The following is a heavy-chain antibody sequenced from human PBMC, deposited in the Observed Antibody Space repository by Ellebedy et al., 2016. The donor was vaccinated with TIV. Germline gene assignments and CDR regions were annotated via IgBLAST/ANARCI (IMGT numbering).Heavy chain of an antibody. CDR2: INPSGGST. CDR3: ARDRGKGAVVVVAPMFPTAKYFYGMDV. CDR1: GYTFTNYH. D-gene: IGHD2-15*01. Sequence: ASVKVSCXASGYTFTNYHMHWVREAPGQGLEWLGIINPSGGSTRYAQKFQGRVTMTRDTSTNTVYMDLSSLRAEDTAVYYCARDRGKGAVVVVAPMFPTAKYFYGMDVWGQGTTATVSS. V-gene: IGHV1-46*01. J-gene: IGHJ6*01.